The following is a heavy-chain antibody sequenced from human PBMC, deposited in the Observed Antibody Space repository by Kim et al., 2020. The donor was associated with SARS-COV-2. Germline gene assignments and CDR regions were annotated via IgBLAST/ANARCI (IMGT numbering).Heavy chain of an antibody. D-gene: IGHD6-13*01. CDR3: ARLYSSSWALGMDV. J-gene: IGHJ6*02. CDR2: ISSSSSTI. CDR1: GFTFSSYS. Sequence: GGSLRLSCAASGFTFSSYSMNWVRQAPGKGLEWVSYISSSSSTIYYADSVKGRFTISRDNAKNSLYLQMNSLRAEDTAVYYCARLYSSSWALGMDVWGQGTTVTVSS. V-gene: IGHV3-48*04.